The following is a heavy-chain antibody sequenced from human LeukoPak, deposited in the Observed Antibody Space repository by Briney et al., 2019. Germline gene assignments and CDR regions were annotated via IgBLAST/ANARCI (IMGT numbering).Heavy chain of an antibody. CDR1: GYSISSGYY. CDR3: ARFNDYGDYLFDY. D-gene: IGHD4-17*01. CDR2: IYHSGST. J-gene: IGHJ4*02. Sequence: PSETLSLTCAVSGYSISSGYYWGWIRQPPGKGLEWIGSIYHSGSTYYNPSLKSRVTISVDTSKNQFSLKLSSVTAADTVVYYCARFNDYGDYLFDYWGQGTLVTVSS. V-gene: IGHV4-38-2*01.